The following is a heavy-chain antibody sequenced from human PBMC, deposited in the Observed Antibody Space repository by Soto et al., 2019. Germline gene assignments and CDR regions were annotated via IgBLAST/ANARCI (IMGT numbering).Heavy chain of an antibody. CDR2: ISGSGGRT. D-gene: IGHD6-19*01. Sequence: GGSLRLSCAASGFSFGNYAMSWVRQAPGKGLEWVSSISGSGGRTYYADSVKGRFTIARDNSKNTLYLQMNSLRAEDTVVYFCAKDSWGGHGSGWSHYSWGQGT. V-gene: IGHV3-23*01. J-gene: IGHJ4*02. CDR3: AKDSWGGHGSGWSHYS. CDR1: GFSFGNYA.